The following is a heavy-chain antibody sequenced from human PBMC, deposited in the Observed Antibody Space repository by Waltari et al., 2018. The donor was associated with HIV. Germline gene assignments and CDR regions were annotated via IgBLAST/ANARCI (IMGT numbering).Heavy chain of an antibody. Sequence: QLQLQESGPGLVKSSETLSLTCTVSGGSMPSSSSYWGWIRQPPGKGLEWIGSMSYSGSTYHNPSLRSRLTIAVDTSKNQFSLKLTSVTAADTAVYYCARSFSGYSNYFDPWGQGTLVTVSS. V-gene: IGHV4-39*01. J-gene: IGHJ5*02. D-gene: IGHD4-4*01. CDR2: MSYSGST. CDR1: GGSMPSSSSY. CDR3: ARSFSGYSNYFDP.